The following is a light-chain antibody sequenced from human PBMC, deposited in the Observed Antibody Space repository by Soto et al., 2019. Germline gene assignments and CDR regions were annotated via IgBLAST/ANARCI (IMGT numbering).Light chain of an antibody. CDR1: QGIHKY. J-gene: IGKJ5*01. CDR2: GAS. CDR3: LQHNFYPPT. V-gene: IGKV1-17*03. Sequence: DIQMTQSPSAMFASVGDRVTITCRASQGIHKYLAWFQQKPGKVPKRLIYGASNLQSGVPSRFSGSGSGTEFTLTISSLQPEDFATYYCLQHNFYPPTFGQGTRLE.